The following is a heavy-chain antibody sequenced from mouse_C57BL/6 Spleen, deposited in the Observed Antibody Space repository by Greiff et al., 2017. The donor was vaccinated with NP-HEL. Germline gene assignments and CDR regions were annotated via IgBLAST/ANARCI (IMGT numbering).Heavy chain of an antibody. CDR2: IDPSDSYT. V-gene: IGHV1-59*01. J-gene: IGHJ3*01. Sequence: QVQLKQPGAELVRPGTSVKLSCKASGYTFTSYWMHWVKQRPGQGLEWIGVIDPSDSYTNYNQKFKGKATLTVDTSSSTAYMQLSSLTSEDSAVYYCTRLGDYAFAYWGQGTLVTVSA. CDR1: GYTFTSYW. D-gene: IGHD2-4*01. CDR3: TRLGDYAFAY.